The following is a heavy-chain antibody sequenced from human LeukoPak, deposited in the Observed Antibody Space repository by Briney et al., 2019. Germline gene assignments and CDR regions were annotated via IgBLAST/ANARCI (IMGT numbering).Heavy chain of an antibody. CDR3: ARDTVNYGSGSFDAFDI. CDR2: IYYSGST. Sequence: SETLSLTCTVSGGSISSYYWSWIRQPPGKGLEWIGYIYYSGSTNYNPSLKSRVTISVDTSKNQFSLKLSSVAAADTAVYYCARDTVNYGSGSFDAFDIWGQGTMVTVSS. V-gene: IGHV4-59*12. D-gene: IGHD3-10*01. J-gene: IGHJ3*02. CDR1: GGSISSYY.